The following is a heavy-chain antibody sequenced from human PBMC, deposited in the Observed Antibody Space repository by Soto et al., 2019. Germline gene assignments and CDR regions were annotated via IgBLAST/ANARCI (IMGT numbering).Heavy chain of an antibody. CDR1: GDTFSTYT. CDR3: AREGLVLVPTTVNSDYYYYAMDV. CDR2: IIARSATS. V-gene: IGHV1-69*12. Sequence: QVQLVQSGAEVKKPGSSVKVSCKASGDTFSTYTITWMRQAPGQGLEWLGGIIARSATSNYEQKFQGRVTITADESTTTADMELSSLRSEDTAVYYCAREGLVLVPTTVNSDYYYYAMDVWGQGTTVTVSS. D-gene: IGHD2-2*01. J-gene: IGHJ6*02.